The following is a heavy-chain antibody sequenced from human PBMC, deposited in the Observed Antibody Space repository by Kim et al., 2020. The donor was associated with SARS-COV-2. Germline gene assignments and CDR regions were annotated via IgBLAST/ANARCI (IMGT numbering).Heavy chain of an antibody. CDR3: AGSGNYDAFDI. V-gene: IGHV4-39*01. CDR2: T. D-gene: IGHD1-7*01. Sequence: TYDNPSLKSRVTISVETSKNQFSLKLSAVTAADTAVYYCAGSGNYDAFDIWGQGTMVTVSS. J-gene: IGHJ3*02.